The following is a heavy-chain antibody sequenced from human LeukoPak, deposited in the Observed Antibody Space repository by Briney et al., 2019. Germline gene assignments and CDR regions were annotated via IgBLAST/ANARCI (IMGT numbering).Heavy chain of an antibody. CDR2: IYTSGST. D-gene: IGHD1-26*01. CDR3: ARDPIVGATLGLFDP. J-gene: IGHJ5*02. Sequence: KASETLSLTCTVSGGSISSYYWSWIRQPAGKGLEWIGRIYTSGSTNYNPSLKSRVTMSVDTSKNQFSLKLRSVTAADTAVYYCARDPIVGATLGLFDPWGQGTLVTVSS. CDR1: GGSISSYY. V-gene: IGHV4-4*07.